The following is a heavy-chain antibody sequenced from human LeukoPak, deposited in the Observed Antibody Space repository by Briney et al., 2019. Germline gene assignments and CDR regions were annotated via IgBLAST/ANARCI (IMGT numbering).Heavy chain of an antibody. CDR2: IYPGDSDT. V-gene: IGHV5-51*01. CDR3: ARLRGSGSYEPLYYFDY. J-gene: IGHJ4*02. CDR1: GYSVTSYW. Sequence: GESLKISCKGPGYSVTSYWIGWVRQVPGKGLEWMGIIYPGDSDTRYSPSFQGQVTISADKSISTAYLQWSSLKASDTAMYYCARLRGSGSYEPLYYFDYWGQGTLVTVSS. D-gene: IGHD3-10*01.